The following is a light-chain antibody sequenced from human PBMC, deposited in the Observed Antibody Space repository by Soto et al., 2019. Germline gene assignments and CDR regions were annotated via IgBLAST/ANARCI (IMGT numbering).Light chain of an antibody. V-gene: IGKV3-15*01. Sequence: EIVMTQSPATLSVSPGERATLSCRASQSVSSNLAWYQQKPGQAPRLLIYGASTRATGIPARFSGSGHGPEFTLTISRLEPEDSATYYCQQHGRSPITFVKGTRLEIK. CDR1: QSVSSN. CDR2: GAS. CDR3: QQHGRSPIT. J-gene: IGKJ5*01.